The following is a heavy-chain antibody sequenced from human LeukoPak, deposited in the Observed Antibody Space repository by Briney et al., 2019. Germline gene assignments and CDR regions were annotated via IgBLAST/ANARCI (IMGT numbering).Heavy chain of an antibody. V-gene: IGHV1-24*01. D-gene: IGHD4-17*01. CDR1: GYTLTELS. CDR2: FDPEDGET. J-gene: IGHJ3*02. CDR3: ATLKDTVTTLYDRNDAFDI. Sequence: ASVKVSCKVSGYTLTELSMHWVRQAPGKGLEWMGGFDPEDGETIYAQKFQGRVTMTEDTSTDTAYMELRSLRSEDTAVYYCATLKDTVTTLYDRNDAFDIWGQGTMVTVSS.